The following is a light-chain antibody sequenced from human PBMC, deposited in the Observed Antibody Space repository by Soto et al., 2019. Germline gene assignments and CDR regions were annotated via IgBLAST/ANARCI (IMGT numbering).Light chain of an antibody. Sequence: TQSPGTLSLNQGERATLPFRASQIVSNIFAWFQQKPGQAPLLLIYAASNTATGVSARFSGSGSGTEFTLTISRLQSEDFAVYYCLQYHYRWTFGQGTKVDIK. J-gene: IGKJ1*01. CDR3: LQYHYRWT. V-gene: IGKV3-15*01. CDR1: QIVSNI. CDR2: AAS.